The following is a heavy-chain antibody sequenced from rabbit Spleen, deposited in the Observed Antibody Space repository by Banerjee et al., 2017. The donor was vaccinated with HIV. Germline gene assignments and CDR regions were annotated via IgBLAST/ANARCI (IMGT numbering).Heavy chain of an antibody. V-gene: IGHV1S45*01. J-gene: IGHJ6*01. CDR1: GFSFSDRDV. Sequence: QEQLEESGGGLVKPEGSLTLTCKASGFSFSDRDVMCWVRQAPGKGLEWIACIDTGSRNFTYYASWAKGLFTISKTSSTTVTLQMTSLTVADTATFFCARDTGSSFSAYRLALWGPRPLLTVS. CDR3: ARDTGSSFSAYRLAL. D-gene: IGHD8-1*01. CDR2: IDTGSRNFT.